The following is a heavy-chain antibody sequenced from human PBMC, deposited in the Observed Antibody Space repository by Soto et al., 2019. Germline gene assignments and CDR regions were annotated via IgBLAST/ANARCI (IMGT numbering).Heavy chain of an antibody. CDR1: GYTFTSYG. CDR3: ARGSSGWRYYYYYYGMDV. CDR2: ISAYNGNT. Sequence: GASVKVSCKASGYTFTSYGISWVRQAAGQGLEWMGWISAYNGNTNYAQKLQGRVTMTTDTSTSTAYMELRSLRSDDTAVYYCARGSSGWRYYYYYYGMDVWGQGTTVTVSS. J-gene: IGHJ6*02. V-gene: IGHV1-18*01. D-gene: IGHD6-19*01.